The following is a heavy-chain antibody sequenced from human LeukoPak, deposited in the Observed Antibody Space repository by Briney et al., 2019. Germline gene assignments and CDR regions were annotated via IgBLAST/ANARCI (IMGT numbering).Heavy chain of an antibody. D-gene: IGHD6-19*01. Sequence: GASVKVSCKASGYTFTDYHIHWVRQAPGQGREWMGWINPNSGGTNYAQKFHGRVTMTRDTSINTAYMELSSLKSNDTAIYYCARFRHIAVAGTPHFDYWGQGPLVTVSS. J-gene: IGHJ4*02. CDR2: INPNSGGT. CDR3: ARFRHIAVAGTPHFDY. V-gene: IGHV1-2*02. CDR1: GYTFTDYH.